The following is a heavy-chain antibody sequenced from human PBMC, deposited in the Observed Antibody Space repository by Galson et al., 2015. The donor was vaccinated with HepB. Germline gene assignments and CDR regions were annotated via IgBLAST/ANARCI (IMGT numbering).Heavy chain of an antibody. Sequence: SLRLSCAASGFTFSSYGMHWVRQAPGKGLEWVAVIWYDGSNKYYADSVKGRFTISRDNSKNTLYLQMNSLRAEDTAVYYCARWGTPAAYHWFDPWGQGTLVTVSS. V-gene: IGHV3-33*01. CDR3: ARWGTPAAYHWFDP. J-gene: IGHJ5*02. CDR2: IWYDGSNK. D-gene: IGHD6-13*01. CDR1: GFTFSSYG.